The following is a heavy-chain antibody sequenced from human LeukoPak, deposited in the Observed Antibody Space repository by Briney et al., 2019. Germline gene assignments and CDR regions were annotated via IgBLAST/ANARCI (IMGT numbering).Heavy chain of an antibody. CDR2: IISSSSYI. CDR1: GFTFSSYS. D-gene: IGHD3-3*01. J-gene: IGHJ4*02. V-gene: IGHV3-21*01. CDR3: ARGKSPIFGVVITPFDY. Sequence: TGGSLRLSCAASGFTFSSYSMNWVRQAPGKGLEWVSSIISSSSYIYYADSVKGRFTISRDNAKNSLYLQMNSLRAEDTAVYYCARGKSPIFGVVITPFDYWGQGTLVTVSS.